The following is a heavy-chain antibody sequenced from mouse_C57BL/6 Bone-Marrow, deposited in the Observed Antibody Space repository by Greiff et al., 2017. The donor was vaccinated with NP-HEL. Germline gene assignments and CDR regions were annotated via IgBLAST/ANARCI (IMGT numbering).Heavy chain of an antibody. Sequence: VQLQQSGGGLVKPGGSLKLSCAASGFTFSDYGMHWVRQAPEKGLEWVAYISSGSSTIYYADTVKGRFTISRDNAKNTLFLQMTSLRSEDTAMYYCAFYYDYFDYWGQGTTLTVSS. V-gene: IGHV5-17*01. CDR1: GFTFSDYG. D-gene: IGHD1-1*01. CDR3: AFYYDYFDY. CDR2: ISSGSSTI. J-gene: IGHJ2*01.